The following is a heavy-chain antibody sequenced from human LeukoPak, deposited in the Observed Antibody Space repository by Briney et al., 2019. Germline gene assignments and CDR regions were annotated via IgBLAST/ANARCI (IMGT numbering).Heavy chain of an antibody. CDR1: GFTFSNYG. D-gene: IGHD3-16*02. CDR3: AKVSGFKITLGGFID. J-gene: IGHJ4*02. V-gene: IGHV3-30*18. CDR2: ISYDGSNK. Sequence: GGSLRLSCAASGFTFSNYGMHWVRQAPGKGLEWVAVISYDGSNKYYAESVKGRFTISRDNSKNTLYLQMNSLRAEDTAVFYWAKVSGFKITLGGFIDGGQGTPVTVSS.